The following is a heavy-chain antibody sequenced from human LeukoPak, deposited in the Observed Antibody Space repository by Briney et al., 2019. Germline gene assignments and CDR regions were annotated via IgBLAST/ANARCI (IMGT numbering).Heavy chain of an antibody. CDR2: IYYSWST. Sequence: SETLSLTCTVSGGSISSSSYYWGWIRQPPGKGLEWIGSIYYSWSTYYNPSLKSRVTISVDTSKNQFSLKLSSVTAADTAVYYCARGLNSNDFWSGYYTVNNWFDPWGQGTLVTVSS. CDR3: ARGLNSNDFWSGYYTVNNWFDP. V-gene: IGHV4-39*07. CDR1: GGSISSSSYY. J-gene: IGHJ5*02. D-gene: IGHD3-3*01.